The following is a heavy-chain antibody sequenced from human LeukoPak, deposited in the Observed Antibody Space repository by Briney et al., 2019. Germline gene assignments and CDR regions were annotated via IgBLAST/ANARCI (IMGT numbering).Heavy chain of an antibody. Sequence: SETLSLTCTVSGGSISSYYWSWIRQPPGKGLEWIGNIYYSGSTNYNPSLKSRVTISVDTSKNQFSLKLSSVTAADTAVYYCARGGYCTNGVCYYYFDYWGQGTLVTVSS. CDR2: IYYSGST. CDR1: GGSISSYY. CDR3: ARGGYCTNGVCYYYFDY. V-gene: IGHV4-59*01. D-gene: IGHD2-8*01. J-gene: IGHJ4*02.